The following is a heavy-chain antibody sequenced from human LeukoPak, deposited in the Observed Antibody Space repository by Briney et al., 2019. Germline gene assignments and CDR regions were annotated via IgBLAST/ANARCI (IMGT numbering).Heavy chain of an antibody. CDR2: MSSSGVS. CDR3: VRGPPSYNWNDGGYFDY. V-gene: IGHV4-4*07. Sequence: KASETLSLTCTVSGGSISSNYWNWIRLPAGNGLKWIGRMSSSGVSHYNPSLQSRVTISVDKSRNQLSLKLSAVTAADTAVYYCVRGPPSYNWNDGGYFDYWGRGTLATVSS. CDR1: GGSISSNY. J-gene: IGHJ4*02. D-gene: IGHD1-20*01.